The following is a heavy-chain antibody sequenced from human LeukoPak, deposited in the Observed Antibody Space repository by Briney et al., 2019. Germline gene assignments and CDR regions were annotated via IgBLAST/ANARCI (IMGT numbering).Heavy chain of an antibody. Sequence: GGSLRLSCAASGFTVSSNYMSWVRQAPGKGLEWVSYISSSGSTIYYADSVKGRFTISRDNAKNSLYLQMNSLRAEDTAVYYCARVSAVTTIDYWGQGTLVTVSS. CDR2: ISSSGSTI. CDR1: GFTVSSNY. J-gene: IGHJ4*02. D-gene: IGHD4-17*01. V-gene: IGHV3-11*01. CDR3: ARVSAVTTIDY.